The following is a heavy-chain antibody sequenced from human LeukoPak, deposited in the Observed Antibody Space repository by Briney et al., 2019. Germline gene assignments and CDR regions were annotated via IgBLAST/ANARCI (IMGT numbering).Heavy chain of an antibody. D-gene: IGHD3-10*01. CDR3: AKVTYGSGTYGAFDS. CDR2: ISGSGGYT. Sequence: PGGSLRLSCAASGFTFSSRGMSWVRQAPGKGLEWVSTISGSGGYTYYADSVKGRFTISRDNSKNTLYLQMNSLRAEDTAVYYCAKVTYGSGTYGAFDSWGQGTLVTVSS. V-gene: IGHV3-23*01. J-gene: IGHJ4*02. CDR1: GFTFSSRG.